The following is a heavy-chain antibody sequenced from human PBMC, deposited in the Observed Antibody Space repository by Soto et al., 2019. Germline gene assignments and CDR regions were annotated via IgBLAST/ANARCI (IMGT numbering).Heavy chain of an antibody. CDR3: ARGRPRIIVPAANYYYYGMDV. V-gene: IGHV1-2*04. CDR1: GYTFTGYY. D-gene: IGHD2-2*01. Sequence: ASVKVSCKASGYTFTGYYMHWVRQATGQGLEWMGWINPNSGGTNYAQKFQGWVTMTRDTSISTAYMELSRLRSDDTAVYYCARGRPRIIVPAANYYYYGMDVWGQGTTVTVSS. J-gene: IGHJ6*02. CDR2: INPNSGGT.